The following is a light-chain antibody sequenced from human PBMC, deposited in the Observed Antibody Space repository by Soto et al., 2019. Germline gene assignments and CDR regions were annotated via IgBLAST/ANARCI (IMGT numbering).Light chain of an antibody. J-gene: IGLJ3*02. Sequence: QSALTQPASVSGSPGQSITISCTGTSSDVGDYDYVSWYQQHPGKAPKLMIYEVSNRPSGVSNRFSGSKSGNTASLTISGLQAEDEADFYCSSYRSSGALVFGGGTQLTV. CDR1: SSDVGDYDY. V-gene: IGLV2-14*01. CDR2: EVS. CDR3: SSYRSSGALV.